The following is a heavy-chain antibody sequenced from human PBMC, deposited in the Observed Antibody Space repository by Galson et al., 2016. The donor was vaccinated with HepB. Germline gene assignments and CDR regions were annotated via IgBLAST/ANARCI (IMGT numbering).Heavy chain of an antibody. Sequence: SLRLSCAASGFIFSNYAMSWVRQVPGKGLAWVSAISGSGGSTHYADSVKGRFTISRDNSKNTLYLQMNSLRAEDTAVYYCAKAVTRNTIFGVVTGKEGAHYGMDVWGQGTTVTVSS. CDR3: AKAVTRNTIFGVVTGKEGAHYGMDV. D-gene: IGHD3-3*01. J-gene: IGHJ6*02. V-gene: IGHV3-23*01. CDR1: GFIFSNYA. CDR2: ISGSGGST.